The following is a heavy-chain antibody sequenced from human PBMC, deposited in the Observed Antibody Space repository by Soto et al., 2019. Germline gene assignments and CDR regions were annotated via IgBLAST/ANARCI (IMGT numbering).Heavy chain of an antibody. D-gene: IGHD3-3*01. CDR2: IWYDGSNK. V-gene: IGHV3-33*01. J-gene: IGHJ6*02. CDR3: ARNYYGDFYYGLDV. CDR1: GFTFSSYG. Sequence: QVQLVESGGGVVQPGRSLRLSCAASGFTFSSYGMHWVRQAPGKGLEWVAVIWYDGSNKYYADSGKGRFTISRDNSKNTLYLKMNTLRAEDTAVYYCARNYYGDFYYGLDVWGQGTTVTVSS.